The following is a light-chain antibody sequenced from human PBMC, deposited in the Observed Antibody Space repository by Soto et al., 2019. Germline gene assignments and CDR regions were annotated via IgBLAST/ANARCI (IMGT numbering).Light chain of an antibody. CDR2: AAS. CDR1: QGISTN. Sequence: DIQMTQSPSSLSASVGDRVTITCRASQGISTNLAWYQQKPGKAPKLLIYAASSLQSGVPPRFSGSGSGTEFALTITSLQPDDFAIYYCLQANRVPFSFGQGTRLEIK. J-gene: IGKJ5*01. V-gene: IGKV1-12*01. CDR3: LQANRVPFS.